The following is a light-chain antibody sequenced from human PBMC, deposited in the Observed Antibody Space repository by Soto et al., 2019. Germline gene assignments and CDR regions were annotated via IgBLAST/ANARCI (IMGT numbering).Light chain of an antibody. CDR2: DAS. Sequence: EILMTQSPVTLSVSPGERATLSRRASQSVTRKLAWYQQKPGQAPSLLISDASTRATGVPVRFSGSGSGTEFTLTISSLQSEDFAVYYCQQYNNWPPTFGQGTKVEIK. CDR1: QSVTRK. V-gene: IGKV3-15*01. J-gene: IGKJ1*01. CDR3: QQYNNWPPT.